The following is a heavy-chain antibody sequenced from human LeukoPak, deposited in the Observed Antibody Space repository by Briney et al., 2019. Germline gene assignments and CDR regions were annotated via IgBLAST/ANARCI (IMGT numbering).Heavy chain of an antibody. Sequence: SETLSLXCTVSGGSISSSSYYWGWIRQPPGKGLEWIGSIYYSGSTYYNPSLKSRVTISVDTSKNQFSLKLSSVTAADTAVYYCARTDYGGRRHFDYWGQRTLVTVSS. CDR3: ARTDYGGRRHFDY. V-gene: IGHV4-39*01. CDR2: IYYSGST. D-gene: IGHD4-23*01. CDR1: GGSISSSSYY. J-gene: IGHJ4*02.